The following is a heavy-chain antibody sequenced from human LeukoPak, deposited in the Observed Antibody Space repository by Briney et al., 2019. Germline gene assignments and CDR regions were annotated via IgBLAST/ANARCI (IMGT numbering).Heavy chain of an antibody. CDR1: GFSLSTSGMC. V-gene: IGHV2-70*11. Sequence: SGPALVKPTQTLTLTCTFSGFSLSTSGMCVSSIRQPPGKALEWLARIDWDDDKYYSTSLKTRLTISKDTSKNQVVLTMTNMDPVDTATYYCARTKKSIAVAGTYYYYGMDVWGQGTTVTVSS. CDR3: ARTKKSIAVAGTYYYYGMDV. CDR2: IDWDDDK. J-gene: IGHJ6*02. D-gene: IGHD6-19*01.